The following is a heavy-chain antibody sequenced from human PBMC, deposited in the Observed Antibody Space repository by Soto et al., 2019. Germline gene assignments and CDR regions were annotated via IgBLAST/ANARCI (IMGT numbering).Heavy chain of an antibody. J-gene: IGHJ6*02. CDR1: GGSISSSSYY. D-gene: IGHD3-10*01. Sequence: PSETLSLTCTVSGGSISSSSYYWGWIRQPPGKGLEWIGSIYYSGSTYYNPSLKSRVTISVDTSKNQFSLKLSSVTAADTAVYYCARHGXGLWFGELPYYYYGMDVWGPGTTVTVSS. CDR3: ARHGXGLWFGELPYYYYGMDV. V-gene: IGHV4-39*01. CDR2: IYYSGST.